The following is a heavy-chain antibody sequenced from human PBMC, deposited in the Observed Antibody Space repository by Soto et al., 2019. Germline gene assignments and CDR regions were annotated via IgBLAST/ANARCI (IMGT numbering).Heavy chain of an antibody. CDR2: IHHSGTT. CDR3: ARGWVAYCTASGCPQIAAPGE. CDR1: GASVSSDTSY. D-gene: IGHD6-6*01. V-gene: IGHV4-61*01. J-gene: IGHJ4*02. Sequence: QLQLQESGPALVKPSETLSLTCTVSGASVSSDTSYWNWIRQPPGKGLEWIAFIHHSGTTNYNPSLKNRVIISVDTSNNQFYLSLTSVTAADTAVYYCARGWVAYCTASGCPQIAAPGEWGQGTLVTVSS.